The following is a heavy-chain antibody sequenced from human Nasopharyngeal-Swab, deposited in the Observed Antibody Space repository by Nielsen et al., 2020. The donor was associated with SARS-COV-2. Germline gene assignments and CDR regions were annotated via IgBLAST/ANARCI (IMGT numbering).Heavy chain of an antibody. V-gene: IGHV3-23*03. Sequence: GESLKISCAASGFTFSSYAMSWVRQAPGKGLEWVSVIYSGGSSTYYADSVKGRFTISRDNSKNTLYLQMNSLRAEDTAVYYCAKTKRYCSGGSCYRFDYWGQGTLVTVSS. CDR3: AKTKRYCSGGSCYRFDY. D-gene: IGHD2-15*01. CDR2: IYSGGSST. CDR1: GFTFSSYA. J-gene: IGHJ4*02.